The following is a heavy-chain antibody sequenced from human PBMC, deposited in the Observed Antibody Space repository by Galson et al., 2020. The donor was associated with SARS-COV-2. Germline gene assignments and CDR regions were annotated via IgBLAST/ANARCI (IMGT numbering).Heavy chain of an antibody. Sequence: QLGESLKISCAASGFTFSSYGMYWVRQAPGKGLAWLTFINYDATIKHYRDSVKGRFTISRDNSKNTVDLQMNSLRVEDTAVYYCARDFSWSFDYWGQGILVTVSS. CDR3: ARDFSWSFDY. D-gene: IGHD6-13*01. J-gene: IGHJ4*02. V-gene: IGHV3-30*02. CDR1: GFTFSSYG. CDR2: INYDATIK.